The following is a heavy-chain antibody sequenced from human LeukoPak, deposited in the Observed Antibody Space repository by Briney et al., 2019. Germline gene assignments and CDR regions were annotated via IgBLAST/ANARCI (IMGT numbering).Heavy chain of an antibody. J-gene: IGHJ5*02. Sequence: GGSLRLSCAASGFTFNSYALSWVRQAPGKGLEWVSGISGGGGNTYHADSVKGRFTISRDNSKNTLYFQMDSLRAEDTAVYYCAKAFLFNWNHETGGWLHTWGQGTLVTVSS. CDR1: GFTFNSYA. V-gene: IGHV3-23*01. D-gene: IGHD1-14*01. CDR2: ISGGGGNT. CDR3: AKAFLFNWNHETGGWLHT.